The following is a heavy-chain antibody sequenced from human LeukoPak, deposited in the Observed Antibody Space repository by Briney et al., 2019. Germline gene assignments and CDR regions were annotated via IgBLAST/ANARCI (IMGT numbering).Heavy chain of an antibody. J-gene: IGHJ5*02. CDR2: ISGSGGST. D-gene: IGHD2-15*01. Sequence: GGSLRLSCAASGFTFSSYSMNWVRQAPGKGLEWVSAISGSGGSTYYADSVKGRFTISRDNSKNTLYLQMNSLRAEDTAVYYCAKPLFRRGVVVVAATHSNWFDPWGQGTLVTVSS. CDR3: AKPLFRRGVVVVAATHSNWFDP. CDR1: GFTFSSYS. V-gene: IGHV3-23*01.